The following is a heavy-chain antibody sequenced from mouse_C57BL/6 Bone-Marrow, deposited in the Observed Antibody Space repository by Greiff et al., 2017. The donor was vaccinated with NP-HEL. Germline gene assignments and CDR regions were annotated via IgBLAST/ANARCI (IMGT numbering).Heavy chain of an antibody. V-gene: IGHV3-6*01. CDR2: ISYDGSN. J-gene: IGHJ2*01. Sequence: ESGPGLVKPSQSLSLTCSVTGYSITSGYYWNWIRQFPGNKLEWMGYISYDGSNNYNPSLKNRISITRDTSKNQFFLKLNSVTTEDTATYYCARGPGTMGDYWGQGTTLTVSS. CDR3: ARGPGTMGDY. CDR1: GYSITSGYY. D-gene: IGHD4-1*01.